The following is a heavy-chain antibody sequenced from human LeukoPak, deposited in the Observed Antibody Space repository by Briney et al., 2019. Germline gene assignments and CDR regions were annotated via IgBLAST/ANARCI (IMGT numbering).Heavy chain of an antibody. CDR3: AKGSAFDI. CDR2: ISYDGSNK. V-gene: IGHV3-30*18. J-gene: IGHJ3*02. CDR1: GFTFSSYG. Sequence: GGSLRLSCAASGFTFSSYGMHWVRQAPGKGLEWVAVISYDGSNKYYADSVKGRFTISRDNSKNTLYLQMNSLRAEDTAVYYCAKGSAFDIWGQGTMVTVSS.